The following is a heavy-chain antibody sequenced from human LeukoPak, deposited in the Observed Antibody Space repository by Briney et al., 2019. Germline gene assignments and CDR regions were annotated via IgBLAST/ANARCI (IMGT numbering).Heavy chain of an antibody. V-gene: IGHV1-18*01. D-gene: IGHD4-17*01. Sequence: ASVKVSCKASGGTFSSYAISWVRQAPGQGLEWMGWISAYNGNTNYAQKLQGRVTMTTDTSTSTAYMELRSLRSDDTAVYYCARDGHGDQDLDYWGQGTLVTVSS. J-gene: IGHJ4*02. CDR2: ISAYNGNT. CDR1: GGTFSSYA. CDR3: ARDGHGDQDLDY.